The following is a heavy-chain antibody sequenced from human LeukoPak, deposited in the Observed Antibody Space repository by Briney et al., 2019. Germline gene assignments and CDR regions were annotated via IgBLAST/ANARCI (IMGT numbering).Heavy chain of an antibody. CDR2: ISYDGSNK. V-gene: IGHV3-30*18. J-gene: IGHJ4*02. D-gene: IGHD3-10*01. CDR3: AKDRYGSGSYPVFDC. CDR1: GFTFSSYG. Sequence: PGGSLRLSCTASGFTFSSYGMHWVRQAPGKGLEWVAVISYDGSNKYYADSVKGRFTISRDNSQKTLYLHMNSLRAADAAVYYCAKDRYGSGSYPVFDCWGQGTLVTVSS.